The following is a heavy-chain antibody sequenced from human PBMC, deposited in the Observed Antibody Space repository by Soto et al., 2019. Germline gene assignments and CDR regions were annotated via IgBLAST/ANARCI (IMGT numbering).Heavy chain of an antibody. V-gene: IGHV1-2*02. CDR2: INPNGGGT. CDR1: GCTFTGYY. CDR3: ARGRGGGARITIFGVVRGDWFDP. D-gene: IGHD3-3*01. J-gene: IGHJ5*02. Sequence: ASVKVSCKASGCTFTGYYMHWVRQAPGQGLEWVGWINPNGGGTNYAQKFQGRVTMTRDTSISTAYMELSRLRSDDTAVYYCARGRGGGARITIFGVVRGDWFDPWGQGTLVTVS.